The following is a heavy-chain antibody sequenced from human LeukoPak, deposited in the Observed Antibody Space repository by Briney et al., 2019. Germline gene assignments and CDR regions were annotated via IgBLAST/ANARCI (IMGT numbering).Heavy chain of an antibody. CDR1: GGSISSYY. V-gene: IGHV4-59*08. Sequence: PSETLSPTCTVPGGSISSYYWSWIRQPPGKGLEWIGYIYYSGSTNYNPSLKSRVTISVDTSKNQFSLKLSSVTAADTAVYYCARLRSRGSSYFDIWGQGTMVTVSS. D-gene: IGHD1-26*01. CDR2: IYYSGST. CDR3: ARLRSRGSSYFDI. J-gene: IGHJ3*02.